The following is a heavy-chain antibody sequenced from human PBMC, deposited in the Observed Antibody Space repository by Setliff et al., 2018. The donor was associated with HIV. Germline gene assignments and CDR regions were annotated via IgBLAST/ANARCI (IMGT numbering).Heavy chain of an antibody. CDR3: ARDEDGYNHFDF. J-gene: IGHJ4*02. D-gene: IGHD5-12*01. CDR2: ISRDSDRI. CDR1: GFTFSSYE. V-gene: IGHV3-48*03. Sequence: PGGSLRLSCAASGFTFSSYEMTWVRQAPGKGLECISYISRDSDRIHYADSVKGRFTVSRDNAKNSLFLQMHSLRAEDTAVYSCARDEDGYNHFDFWGQGTLVTVSS.